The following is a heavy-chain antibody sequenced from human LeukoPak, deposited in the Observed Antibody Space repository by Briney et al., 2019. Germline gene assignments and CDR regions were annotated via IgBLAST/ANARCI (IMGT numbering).Heavy chain of an antibody. CDR1: GGSISFISSSTYY. CDR2: LYYGERS. D-gene: IGHD6-25*01. V-gene: IGHV4-39*01. J-gene: IGHJ4*02. CDR3: ARQLPTAAADTRGYFDY. Sequence: KPSETLSLTCTVSGGSISFISSSTYYWGWIRQAPGKGLEWIGSLYYGERSHYNPSLKSRATLSVDTSNNQFSLKLTSVTAADAAVYFCARQLPTAAADTRGYFDYWGQGTVVTVSS.